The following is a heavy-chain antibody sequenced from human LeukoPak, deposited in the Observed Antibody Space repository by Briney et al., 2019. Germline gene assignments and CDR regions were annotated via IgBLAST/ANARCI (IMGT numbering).Heavy chain of an antibody. CDR1: GGSFSGYY. V-gene: IGHV4-34*01. J-gene: IGHJ4*02. CDR2: INHSGST. CDR3: ARGHLVLDY. Sequence: SETLSLTCAVYGGSFSGYYWSWIRQPPGKGLEWIGEINHSGSTNYNPSLKSRVTTSVDTSKNQFSLKLSSVTAADTAVYYCARGHLVLDYWGQGTLVTVSS.